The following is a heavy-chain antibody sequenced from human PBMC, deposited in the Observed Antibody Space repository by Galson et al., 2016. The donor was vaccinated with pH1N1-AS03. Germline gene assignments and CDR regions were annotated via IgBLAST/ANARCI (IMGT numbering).Heavy chain of an antibody. Sequence: SVKVSCKASEGTFSNFGISWVRQAPGQGLERMGGFIPIFGTANVAQKFKGRVTITADNLELSSLRSDDTAVYYCARDNYYDTGAFYGHFDFWGQGTLLVVSS. V-gene: IGHV1-69*06. CDR2: FIPIFGTA. CDR1: EGTFSNFG. J-gene: IGHJ4*02. D-gene: IGHD3-22*01. CDR3: ARDNYYDTGAFYGHFDF.